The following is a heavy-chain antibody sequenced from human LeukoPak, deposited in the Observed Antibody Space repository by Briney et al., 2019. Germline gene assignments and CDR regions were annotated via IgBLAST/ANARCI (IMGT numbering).Heavy chain of an antibody. J-gene: IGHJ3*02. V-gene: IGHV1-46*01. Sequence: GASVKVSCKASGYTFTSYYMHWVRQAPGQGLEWMGLINPSGGSTSYAQKFQGRVTMTRDMSTSTVHMELSSLRSEDTAVYYCARDGGLWSGYSDAFDIWGQGTIVTVSS. CDR1: GYTFTSYY. CDR3: ARDGGLWSGYSDAFDI. D-gene: IGHD3-3*01. CDR2: INPSGGST.